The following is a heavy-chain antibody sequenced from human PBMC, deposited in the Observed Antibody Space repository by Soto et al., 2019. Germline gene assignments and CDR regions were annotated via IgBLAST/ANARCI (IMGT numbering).Heavy chain of an antibody. CDR3: AIRGASQWLKF. CDR2: IYPGDSDT. J-gene: IGHJ4*02. V-gene: IGHV5-51*01. D-gene: IGHD6-19*01. Sequence: GESLKISCKGSGYSFTTYWIGWVRQMPGKGLEGMVIIYPGDSDTRYSPSFQGQVTISADKSISTAYLQWSSLKASDTAIYYCAIRGASQWLKFWGQGTLVTVSS. CDR1: GYSFTTYW.